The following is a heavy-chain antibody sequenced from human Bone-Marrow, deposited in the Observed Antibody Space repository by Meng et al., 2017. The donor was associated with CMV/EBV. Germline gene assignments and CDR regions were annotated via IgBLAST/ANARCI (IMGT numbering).Heavy chain of an antibody. V-gene: IGHV3-48*04. CDR2: ISSSSSTI. CDR1: GFTFSSYS. Sequence: GESLKISCAASGFTFSSYSMNWVRQAPGKGLEWVSYISSSSSTIYYADSVKGRFTISRDNAKNSLYLQMNSLRAEDTAVYYCARRGAARPYDYWGQGTLVTVSS. J-gene: IGHJ4*02. CDR3: ARRGAARPYDY. D-gene: IGHD6-6*01.